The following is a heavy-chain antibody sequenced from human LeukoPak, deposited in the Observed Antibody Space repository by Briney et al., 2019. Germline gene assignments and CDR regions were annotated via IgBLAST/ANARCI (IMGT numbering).Heavy chain of an antibody. CDR3: AKDRIRLAYFDY. V-gene: IGHV3-30*18. Sequence: GRSLRLSCAASGFTLSSYGMHWVRQAPGKGLEWVAVISYDGSNKYYADSVKGRFTISRDNSKNTLYLQMNSLRAEDTAVYYCAKDRIRLAYFDYWGQGTLVTVSS. CDR2: ISYDGSNK. CDR1: GFTLSSYG. J-gene: IGHJ4*02. D-gene: IGHD4-17*01.